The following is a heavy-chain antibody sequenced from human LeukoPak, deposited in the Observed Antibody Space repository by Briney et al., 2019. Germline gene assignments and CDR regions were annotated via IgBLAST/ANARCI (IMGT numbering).Heavy chain of an antibody. CDR3: ARDYAFDI. CDR2: IYYSGST. CDR1: GGSISSRTDY. V-gene: IGHV4-39*02. J-gene: IGHJ3*02. Sequence: SETLSLTCTVSGGSISSRTDYWGWARQPPGKGLEWIGSIYYSGSTYYNPSLKSRVTISVDTSKDQFSLTVSSVTAADTAVYYCARDYAFDIWGQGTMVTVSS.